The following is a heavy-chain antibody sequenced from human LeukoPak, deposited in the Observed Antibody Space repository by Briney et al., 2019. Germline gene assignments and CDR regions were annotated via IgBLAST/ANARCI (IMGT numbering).Heavy chain of an antibody. V-gene: IGHV4-59*11. CDR3: ARDMGYGSGSYWYAFDI. Sequence: SETLSLTCTVSGGSISGHYWSWIRQPPGKGLEWIGYIYYSGSTNYNPSLKSRVTISVDTSKNQFSLKLSSVTAADTAVYYCARDMGYGSGSYWYAFDIWGQGTMVTVSS. D-gene: IGHD3-10*01. CDR1: GGSISGHY. J-gene: IGHJ3*02. CDR2: IYYSGST.